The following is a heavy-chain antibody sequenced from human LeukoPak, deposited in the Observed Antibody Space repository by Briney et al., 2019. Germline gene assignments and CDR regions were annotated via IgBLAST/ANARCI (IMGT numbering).Heavy chain of an antibody. J-gene: IGHJ4*02. D-gene: IGHD6-13*01. CDR2: IYYSGST. CDR1: GGSISSSNYY. CDR3: ALSPTAGNEGDYFDY. Sequence: PSETLSLTCTVSGGSISSSNYYCGWIRQPPGKGLEWIGSIYYSGSTYYSPSLKSRVTISVDTSKNQFSLKLSSVTAADTAVYYCALSPTAGNEGDYFDYWGQGTLVTVSS. V-gene: IGHV4-39*01.